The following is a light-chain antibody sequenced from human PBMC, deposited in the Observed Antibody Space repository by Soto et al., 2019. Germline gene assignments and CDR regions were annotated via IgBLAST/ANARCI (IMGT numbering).Light chain of an antibody. V-gene: IGLV1-51*01. J-gene: IGLJ1*01. Sequence: QSVLTQPPSVSAAPGQTVTISCSGSSSTIGSNYVSWFQQVPGTAPKLLIYDNDKRPSGIPDRFSGSKSGTSATLGITGLQIGDEADYYCGTWDSSRKGPYGLGTGTKFTVL. CDR3: GTWDSSRKGPYG. CDR1: SSTIGSNY. CDR2: DND.